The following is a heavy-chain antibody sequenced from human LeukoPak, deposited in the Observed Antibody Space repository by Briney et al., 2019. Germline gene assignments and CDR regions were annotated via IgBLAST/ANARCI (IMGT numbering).Heavy chain of an antibody. CDR2: ISIDGNNK. CDR3: AKDQSQ. CDR1: GFTFSSYA. Sequence: GGSLRLSCAASGFTFSSYAMSWVRQAPGKGLEWVAVISIDGNNKYYGDSVKGRFTISRDNSKNTLYLQINSLRPEDTAVYYCAKDQSQWGQGTLVIVSS. J-gene: IGHJ4*02. V-gene: IGHV3-30*18.